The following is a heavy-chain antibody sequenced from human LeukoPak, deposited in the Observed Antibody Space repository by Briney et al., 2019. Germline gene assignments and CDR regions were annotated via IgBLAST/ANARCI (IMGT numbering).Heavy chain of an antibody. CDR1: GGSISSYY. CDR2: IYYSGST. J-gene: IGHJ5*02. D-gene: IGHD1-26*01. CDR3: ARDDTPYSGNYNNWFDP. Sequence: PSETLSLTCTVSGGSISSYYWSWIRQPPGKGLEWIGYIYYSGSTNYNPSLKSRVTISVDTSKNQFSLKLSSVTAADTAVYYCARDDTPYSGNYNNWFDPWGQGTLVTVSS. V-gene: IGHV4-59*01.